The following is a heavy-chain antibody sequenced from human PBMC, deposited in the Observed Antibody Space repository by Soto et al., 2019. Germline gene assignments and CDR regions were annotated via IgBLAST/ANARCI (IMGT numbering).Heavy chain of an antibody. CDR1: GGTVASSHW. V-gene: IGHV4-4*02. Sequence: SETLSLTCGVSGGTVASSHWWSWVRQSPGRGLEWIGNVYHTGDINFNPSLQSRVTFSVDKSNNQSSLRLTSVTAADTAVYFCAREIVTAGGNNYFDPWGPGTLVTVSS. D-gene: IGHD2-21*02. CDR2: VYHTGDI. J-gene: IGHJ5*02. CDR3: AREIVTAGGNNYFDP.